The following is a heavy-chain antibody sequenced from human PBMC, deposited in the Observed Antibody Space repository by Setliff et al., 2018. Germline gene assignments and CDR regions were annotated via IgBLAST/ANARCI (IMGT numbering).Heavy chain of an antibody. CDR1: GYTFNNFG. D-gene: IGHD5-12*01. V-gene: IGHV1-18*01. Sequence: ASVKVFCKTSGYTFNNFGISWVRQAPGQGLEWMGWISGYNGNTKFAQELQDRVTMTTDTFTNTAYMELRSLTSDDTAVYYCARDRGLEADVVSLINMGDFWGQGTLVTVSS. CDR3: ARDRGLEADVVSLINMGDF. J-gene: IGHJ4*02. CDR2: ISGYNGNT.